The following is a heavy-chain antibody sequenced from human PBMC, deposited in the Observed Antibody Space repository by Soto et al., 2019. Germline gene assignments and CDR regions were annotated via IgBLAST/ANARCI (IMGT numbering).Heavy chain of an antibody. CDR3: ARAYCGGDCYPHANWFDP. CDR1: GGTFSSYA. J-gene: IGHJ5*02. CDR2: ILPIFGTA. Sequence: QVQLVQSGAEVKKPGSSVKVSCKASGGTFSSYAISWVRQAPGQGLEWMGGILPIFGTANYAQKFQGRVTITADESTSTAYMELSSLRSEDTAVYYCARAYCGGDCYPHANWFDPWGQGTLVTVSS. V-gene: IGHV1-69*12. D-gene: IGHD2-21*02.